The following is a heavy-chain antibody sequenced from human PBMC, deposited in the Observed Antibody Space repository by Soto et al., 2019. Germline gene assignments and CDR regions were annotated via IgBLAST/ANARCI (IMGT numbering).Heavy chain of an antibody. D-gene: IGHD2-15*01. CDR1: GFTVSSSY. V-gene: IGHV3-53*01. CDR2: IYSGGST. CDR3: ARGGYCSGGSCPPFRGETYFDY. Sequence: GGSLRLSCAASGFTVSSSYMSWVRQAPGKGLEWVSVIYSGGSTYYADSVKGRFTISRDNSKNTLYLQMNSLRAEDTAVYYCARGGYCSGGSCPPFRGETYFDYWGQGTLVTVSS. J-gene: IGHJ4*02.